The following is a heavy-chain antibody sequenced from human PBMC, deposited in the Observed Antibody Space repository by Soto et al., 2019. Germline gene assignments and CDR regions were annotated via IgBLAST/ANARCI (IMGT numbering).Heavy chain of an antibody. V-gene: IGHV3-23*01. D-gene: IGHD6-6*01. CDR1: GFTFSSYA. CDR3: AKAPADSIAARPYYYGMDV. CDR2: ISGSGGST. J-gene: IGHJ6*02. Sequence: AGGSLRLSCAASGFTFSSYAMSWVRQAPGKGLEWVSAISGSGGSTYYADSVKGRFTISRDNSKNTLYLQMNSLRAEDTAVYYCAKAPADSIAARPYYYGMDVWGQGTTVTVSS.